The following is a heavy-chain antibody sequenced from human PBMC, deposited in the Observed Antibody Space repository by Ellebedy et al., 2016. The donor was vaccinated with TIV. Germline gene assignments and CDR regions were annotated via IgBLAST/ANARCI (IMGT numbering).Heavy chain of an antibody. D-gene: IGHD6-19*01. Sequence: AASVKVFCKASGYTFSNYFVHWVRQAPGQGLEWMGIINPSGGSTTYAQSLQGRVTMTRDTSTTTVYMELSSLTSEDTAVYYCARSRSSGWLHTPDYWGQGILVTVSS. CDR3: ARSRSSGWLHTPDY. V-gene: IGHV1-46*04. J-gene: IGHJ4*02. CDR1: GYTFSNYF. CDR2: INPSGGST.